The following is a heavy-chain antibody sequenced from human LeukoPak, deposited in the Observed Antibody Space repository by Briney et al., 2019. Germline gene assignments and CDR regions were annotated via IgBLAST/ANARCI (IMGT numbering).Heavy chain of an antibody. CDR2: ISAYNGNT. D-gene: IGHD5-18*01. Sequence: ASVKVSCKASGYTFTSYGISWVRQAPGQGLEWMGWISAYNGNTNYAQKLQGRVTITRNTSISTAYMELSSLRSEDTAVYYCARNHRGYSMGHYYYYMDVWGKGTTVTVSS. V-gene: IGHV1-18*01. J-gene: IGHJ6*03. CDR3: ARNHRGYSMGHYYYYMDV. CDR1: GYTFTSYG.